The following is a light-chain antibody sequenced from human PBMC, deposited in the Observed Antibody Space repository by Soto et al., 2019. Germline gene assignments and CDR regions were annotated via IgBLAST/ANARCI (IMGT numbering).Light chain of an antibody. CDR3: FSYAGTYV. V-gene: IGLV2-11*01. Sequence: QSALTQPRSVSGSPGQSVTISCTGTSSDVGRYNYVSWYQQFPGKAPKLMMYDVSKRPAGVPDRLSGSRSGKTASLTISGLQAEDEADYYCFSYAGTYVFGTGTKVTVL. CDR2: DVS. J-gene: IGLJ1*01. CDR1: SSDVGRYNY.